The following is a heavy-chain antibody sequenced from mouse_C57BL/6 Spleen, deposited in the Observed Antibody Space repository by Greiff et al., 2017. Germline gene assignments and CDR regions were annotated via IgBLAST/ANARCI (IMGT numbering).Heavy chain of an antibody. V-gene: IGHV1-69*01. J-gene: IGHJ1*03. CDR2: IDPSDSYT. CDR3: ARSIYDRGYFDV. D-gene: IGHD2-12*01. Sequence: QVQLQQPGAELVMPGASVKLSCKASGYTFTSYWMHWVKQRPGQGLEWIGEIDPSDSYTNYNQKFKGKSTLTVDKSSSTAYMQLSSLTSEDSAVYYCARSIYDRGYFDVWGTGTTVTVSS. CDR1: GYTFTSYW.